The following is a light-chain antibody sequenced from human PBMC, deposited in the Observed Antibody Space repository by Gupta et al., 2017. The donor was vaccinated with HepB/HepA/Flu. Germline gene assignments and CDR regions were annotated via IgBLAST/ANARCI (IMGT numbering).Light chain of an antibody. CDR1: QDISNY. CDR3: QQYDNHPMRS. J-gene: IGKJ2*04. V-gene: IGKV1-33*01. CDR2: DAS. Sequence: DIQITPSPSSLSASVGDRVTITCQASQDISNYLNWYQQKPGKAPKLLIYDASNLETGVPSRFSGSGSGTDFTFTISSLQPEDIATYYCQQYDNHPMRSFGQGTKLEIK.